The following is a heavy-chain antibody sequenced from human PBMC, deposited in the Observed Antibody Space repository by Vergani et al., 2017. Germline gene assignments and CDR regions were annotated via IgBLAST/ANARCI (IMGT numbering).Heavy chain of an antibody. V-gene: IGHV4-31*03. D-gene: IGHD3-16*01. J-gene: IGHJ4*02. CDR3: ARDLNGRRGSGFGY. CDR2: IYYRWST. CDR1: GGSISSGGYY. Sequence: VQLQESGPGLVKPSQTLSLTCTVSGGSISSGGYYWSWIRQHPGKGLEWIGYIYYRWSTYYNPCLKSRVTISVDTSKNQFPLKLRSVTAADTAVYYCARDLNGRRGSGFGYWGQGTLVTVSS.